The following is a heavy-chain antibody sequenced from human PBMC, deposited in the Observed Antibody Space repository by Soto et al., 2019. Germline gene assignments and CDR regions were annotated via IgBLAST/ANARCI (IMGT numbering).Heavy chain of an antibody. CDR3: ARDGTLYDSSGDYYLY. J-gene: IGHJ4*02. CDR1: GGTFSRNA. CDR2: IIPMFGKA. Sequence: QVQLVQSGAEVKKPGSSVKVSCKASGGTFSRNAINWMRQAPGQGLEWMGGIIPMFGKANYAQKFQGRVTITADESTSTGYMEVRSLRSEDTAVYYCARDGTLYDSSGDYYLYWGQGTLVTVSS. V-gene: IGHV1-69*01. D-gene: IGHD3-22*01.